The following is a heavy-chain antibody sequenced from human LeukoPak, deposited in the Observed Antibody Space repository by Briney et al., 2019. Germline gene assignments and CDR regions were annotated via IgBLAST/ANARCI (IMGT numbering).Heavy chain of an antibody. V-gene: IGHV3-30-3*01. Sequence: GGSLRLSCAASGFTFSSYAMHWVRQAPGKGLEWVAVISYDGSNKYYADSVKGRFTISRDNSKNTLYLQMNSLRAEDTAVYYCARESDGKRGDYWGQGTLVTVSS. CDR3: ARESDGKRGDY. CDR2: ISYDGSNK. CDR1: GFTFSSYA. D-gene: IGHD1-14*01. J-gene: IGHJ4*02.